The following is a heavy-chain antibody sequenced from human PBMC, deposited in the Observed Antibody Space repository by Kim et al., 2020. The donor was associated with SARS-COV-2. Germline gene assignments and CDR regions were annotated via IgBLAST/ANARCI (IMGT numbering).Heavy chain of an antibody. CDR2: INHSGST. CDR1: GGSFSGYY. Sequence: SETLSLTCAVYGGSFSGYYWSWIRQPPGKGLEWIGEINHSGSTNYNPSLKSRVTISVDTSKNQFSLKLSSVTAADTAVYYCARGPYYEGDKDYWGQGTLVTVSS. V-gene: IGHV4-34*01. D-gene: IGHD3-22*01. CDR3: ARGPYYEGDKDY. J-gene: IGHJ4*02.